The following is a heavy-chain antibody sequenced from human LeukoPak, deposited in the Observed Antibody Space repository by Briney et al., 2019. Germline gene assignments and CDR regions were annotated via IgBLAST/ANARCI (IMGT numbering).Heavy chain of an antibody. CDR1: GDSVSSNSAA. D-gene: IGHD2-15*01. V-gene: IGHV6-1*01. Sequence: SQTLSLTCAISGDSVSSNSAAWNWIRQSPSRGLEWLGRTYYRSKWSNDYAVSVKSRISINPDTSKNQFCLQLNSVTPEDTAVYYCARVGYCSGGSCNEPAFDYWGQGTLVTVSS. CDR2: TYYRSKWSN. J-gene: IGHJ4*02. CDR3: ARVGYCSGGSCNEPAFDY.